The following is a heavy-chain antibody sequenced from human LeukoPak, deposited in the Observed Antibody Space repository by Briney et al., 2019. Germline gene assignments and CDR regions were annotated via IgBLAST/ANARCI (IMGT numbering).Heavy chain of an antibody. CDR1: GGSISSGDYY. CDR2: IYYSGST. D-gene: IGHD1-1*01. J-gene: IGHJ4*02. Sequence: SETLSLTCTVSGGSISSGDYYWSWIRQHPGKGLEWIGYIYYSGSTYYNPSLKSRVTISVDTFKNQFSLKLSSVTAADTAVYWCVKGGTGHLEYWGQGVLVTVSS. V-gene: IGHV4-31*03. CDR3: VKGGTGHLEY.